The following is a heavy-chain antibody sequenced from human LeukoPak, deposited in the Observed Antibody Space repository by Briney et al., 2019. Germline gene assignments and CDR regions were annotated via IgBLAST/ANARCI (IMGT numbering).Heavy chain of an antibody. CDR2: LWYNGNSE. V-gene: IGHV3-33*01. D-gene: IGHD3-10*01. J-gene: IGHJ4*02. Sequence: PGGPLRLSCAPWGFIFSGHGMHWVGPSPGKGREGWAVLWYNGNSEYYADSVKGRFTISRDNSKNILYLQMDSLRVEDTAVYYCARGEGPRRGYYFDYWGQGTLVTVSS. CDR3: ARGEGPRRGYYFDY. CDR1: GFIFSGHG.